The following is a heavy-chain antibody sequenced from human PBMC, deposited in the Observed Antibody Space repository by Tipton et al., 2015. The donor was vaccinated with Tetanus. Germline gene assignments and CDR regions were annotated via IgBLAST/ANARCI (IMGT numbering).Heavy chain of an antibody. Sequence: SLRLSCAASGFTFSDYYMNWVRQTPGGGLEWVSYISNTGIHTYYADSVEGRFTISRDNAKNSLYLQMDNLSVEDTAVYYCARYHCTGSTCQHLDHWGQGTLVTVSS. CDR1: GFTFSDYY. CDR3: ARYHCTGSTCQHLDH. CDR2: ISNTGIHT. D-gene: IGHD2-8*02. J-gene: IGHJ4*01. V-gene: IGHV3-11*01.